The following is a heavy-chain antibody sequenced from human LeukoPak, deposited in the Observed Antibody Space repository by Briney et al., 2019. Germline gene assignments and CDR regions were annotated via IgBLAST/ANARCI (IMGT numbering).Heavy chain of an antibody. CDR3: ARPSWCSGGNCYSGFDY. Sequence: PGESLKISCKGSGYSFTNYWIGWVRQMPGKGLEWMGIIYPGDSDTRYSPSFQGQVTISADKSISTAYLQWSSLKASDTAVYYCARPSWCSGGNCYSGFDYWGQGTLVTVSS. CDR2: IYPGDSDT. J-gene: IGHJ4*02. D-gene: IGHD2-15*01. CDR1: GYSFTNYW. V-gene: IGHV5-51*01.